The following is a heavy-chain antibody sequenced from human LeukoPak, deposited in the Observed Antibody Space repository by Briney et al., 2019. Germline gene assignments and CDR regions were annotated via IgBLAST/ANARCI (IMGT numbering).Heavy chain of an antibody. CDR2: ISGSGGST. CDR3: AKRGVQQWLVDWYFDY. D-gene: IGHD6-19*01. Sequence: GGSLRLSCAASGFTFYNYAMSWVRQAPGKGLEWVSGISGSGGSTFYAESVKGRFTISRDNSKLYLQMNSLRAEDTAVYYCAKRGVQQWLVDWYFDYWGRGTLVTVSS. J-gene: IGHJ4*02. V-gene: IGHV3-23*01. CDR1: GFTFYNYA.